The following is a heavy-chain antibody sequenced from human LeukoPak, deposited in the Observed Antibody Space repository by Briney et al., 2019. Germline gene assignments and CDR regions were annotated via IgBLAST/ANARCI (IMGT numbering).Heavy chain of an antibody. CDR2: INPNSGGT. CDR3: ARDRGSGYDPFDY. CDR1: AYTFTGYY. Sequence: ASVKVSCKASAYTFTGYYMHWVRQAPGQGLEWMGWINPNSGGTNYAQKFQGRVTMTRDTSISTAYMELSRLRSDDTAVYYCARDRGSGYDPFDYWGQGTLVTVSS. D-gene: IGHD5-12*01. V-gene: IGHV1-2*02. J-gene: IGHJ4*02.